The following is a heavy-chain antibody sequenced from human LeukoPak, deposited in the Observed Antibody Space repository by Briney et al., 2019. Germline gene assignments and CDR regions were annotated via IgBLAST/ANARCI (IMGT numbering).Heavy chain of an antibody. CDR2: INPNSGDT. Sequence: ASVKVSCKASGYTFIAYYMHWVRQAPGQGLEWMGYINPNSGDTKYAQKFQGRVTMVRDTSITTAYMDLSSLTSDDTALYFCARGRGYSSGWYLDNWGQGILVTVSS. CDR3: ARGRGYSSGWYLDN. V-gene: IGHV1-2*02. CDR1: GYTFIAYY. J-gene: IGHJ4*02. D-gene: IGHD6-19*01.